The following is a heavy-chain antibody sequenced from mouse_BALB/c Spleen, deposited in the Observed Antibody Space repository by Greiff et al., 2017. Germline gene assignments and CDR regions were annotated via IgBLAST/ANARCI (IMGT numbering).Heavy chain of an antibody. V-gene: IGHV3-2*02. CDR1: GYSITSDYA. CDR2: ISYSGST. J-gene: IGHJ2*01. CDR3: ARGDDFDY. Sequence: EVQLQQSGPGLVKPSQSLSLTCTVTGYSITSDYAWNWIRQFPGNKLEWMGYISYSGSTNYNPSLKSRISITRDTSKNQLFLQLNSVTTEDTATYYCARGDDFDYWGQGTTLTVSA. D-gene: IGHD3-3*01.